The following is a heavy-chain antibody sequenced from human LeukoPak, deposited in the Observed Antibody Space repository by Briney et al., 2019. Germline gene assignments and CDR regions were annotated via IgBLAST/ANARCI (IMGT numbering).Heavy chain of an antibody. CDR3: ARDIYYYDSSGYYFPGGSDY. J-gene: IGHJ4*02. D-gene: IGHD3-22*01. CDR1: GFTFSTYV. V-gene: IGHV3-23*01. Sequence: GGSLRLSCAASGFTFSTYVMTWVRQAPGKGLEWVSLISGTGGSTYYADSVKGRFTISRDNSKNTLYLQMNSLRAEDTAVYYCARDIYYYDSSGYYFPGGSDYWGQGTLVTVSS. CDR2: ISGTGGST.